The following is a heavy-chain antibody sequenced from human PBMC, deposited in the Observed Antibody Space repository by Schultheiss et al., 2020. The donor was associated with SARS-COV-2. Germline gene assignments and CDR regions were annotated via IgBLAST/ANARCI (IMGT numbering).Heavy chain of an antibody. CDR1: GYTFTSYD. CDR3: ARKQSGYDFWSGYSIEGYYYYGMDV. Sequence: ASVKVSCKASGYTFTSYDINWVRQATGQGLEWMGIINPSGGSTSYAQKFQGRVTMTTDTSTSTAYMELRSLRSDDTAVYYCARKQSGYDFWSGYSIEGYYYYGMDVWGQGTTVTVSS. V-gene: IGHV1-46*01. J-gene: IGHJ6*02. CDR2: INPSGGST. D-gene: IGHD3-3*01.